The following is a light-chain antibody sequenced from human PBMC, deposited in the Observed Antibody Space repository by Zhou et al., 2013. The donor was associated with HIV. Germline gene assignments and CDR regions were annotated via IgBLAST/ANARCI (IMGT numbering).Light chain of an antibody. J-gene: IGKJ1*01. CDR3: QQYNTYSRD. CDR2: KAS. Sequence: DIQMTQSPSTLSASVGDRITITCRASESISSWLAWYQQKPGKAPNLLIYKASSLESGVPSRFSGTGSGTEFTLTISSLQPDDFATYYCQQYNTYSRDFGQGTKVEIK. CDR1: ESISSW. V-gene: IGKV1-5*03.